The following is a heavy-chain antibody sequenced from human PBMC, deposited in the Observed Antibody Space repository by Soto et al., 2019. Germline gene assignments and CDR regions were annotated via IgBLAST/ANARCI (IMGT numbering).Heavy chain of an antibody. CDR1: GGTFSSYA. J-gene: IGHJ5*02. V-gene: IGHV1-69*13. D-gene: IGHD3-3*01. CDR3: ARSPDFWSGSFNWFDP. Sequence: SVKVSCKASGGTFSSYAISWVRQAPGQGLEWMGGIIPIFGTANYAQKFQGRVTITADESTSTAYMELSSLRSENTAVYYCARSPDFWSGSFNWFDPWGQGTLVTVSS. CDR2: IIPIFGTA.